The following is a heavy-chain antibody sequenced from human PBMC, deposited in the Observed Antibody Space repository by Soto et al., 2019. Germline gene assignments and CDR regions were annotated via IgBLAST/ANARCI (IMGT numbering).Heavy chain of an antibody. CDR3: ARDTARAMVRIYYGMDV. V-gene: IGHV3-13*01. D-gene: IGHD3-10*01. CDR1: GFTFSSYD. J-gene: IGHJ6*02. CDR2: IGTAGDT. Sequence: PGGSLRLSCAASGFTFSSYDMHWVRQATGKGLEWVSAIGTAGDTYYAGSVKGRFTISRDNSKNTLYLQMNSLRAEDTAVYYCARDTARAMVRIYYGMDVWGQGTTVTVSS.